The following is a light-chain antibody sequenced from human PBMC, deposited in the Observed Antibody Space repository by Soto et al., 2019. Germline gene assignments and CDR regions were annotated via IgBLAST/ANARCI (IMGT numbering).Light chain of an antibody. CDR1: KSITAN. CDR2: AVS. Sequence: DIQMTQFQSPLSASVGDRVSSTGRAGKSITANLNGYQQRPGKAPELFIYAVSTLQSGVPSRITGSGSGTDFTLTISSLQPEDFAIYYCQQSYSKPWTFGQGTKVE. V-gene: IGKV1-39*01. J-gene: IGKJ1*01. CDR3: QQSYSKPWT.